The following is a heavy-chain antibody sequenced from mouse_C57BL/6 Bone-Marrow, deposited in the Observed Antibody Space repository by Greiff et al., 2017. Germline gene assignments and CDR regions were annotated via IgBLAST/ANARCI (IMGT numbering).Heavy chain of an antibody. CDR2: ILPGSGST. CDR1: GYTFTGYW. Sequence: QVQLQQSGAELMKPGASVKLSCKATGYTFTGYWIEWVKQRPGHGLEWIGEILPGSGSTNYTEKFKGKATFTADTSSNTAYMQLSSLTTEDSAIYYCASVARGFAYWGQGTLVTVSA. CDR3: ASVARGFAY. V-gene: IGHV1-9*01. J-gene: IGHJ3*01.